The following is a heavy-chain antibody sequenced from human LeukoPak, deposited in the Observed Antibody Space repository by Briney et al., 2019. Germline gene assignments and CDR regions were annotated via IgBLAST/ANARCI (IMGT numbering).Heavy chain of an antibody. V-gene: IGHV3-30*04. CDR3: AKGGITMIVVVVSPYFDY. CDR2: ISYDGSNK. D-gene: IGHD3-22*01. CDR1: GFTFSSYA. J-gene: IGHJ4*02. Sequence: GGSLRLSCAASGFTFSSYAMHWVRQAPGKGLEWVALISYDGSNKYYADSVKGRFTISRDNSKNTLYLQMNSLRAEDTAVYYCAKGGITMIVVVVSPYFDYWGQGTLVTVSS.